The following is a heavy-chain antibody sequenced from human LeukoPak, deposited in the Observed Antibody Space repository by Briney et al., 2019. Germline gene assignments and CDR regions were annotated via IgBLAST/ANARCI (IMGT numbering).Heavy chain of an antibody. CDR2: ISAYNGNT. J-gene: IGHJ4*02. D-gene: IGHD3-22*01. CDR3: ARDRGITMIVVGLFDY. V-gene: IGHV1-18*01. Sequence: ALVKVSCKASGYTFTNYGISWVRQAPGQGLEWMGWISAYNGNTNYAQKLQGRVTMTTDTSTSTAYMELRSLRADDTAVYYCARDRGITMIVVGLFDYWRQATLVTVPS. CDR1: GYTFTNYG.